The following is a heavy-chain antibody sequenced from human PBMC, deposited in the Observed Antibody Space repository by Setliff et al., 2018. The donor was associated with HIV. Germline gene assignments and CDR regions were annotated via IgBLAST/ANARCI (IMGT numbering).Heavy chain of an antibody. Sequence: PGGSLRLSWAASGFTFSGFWMSWVRQAQRKGLEWVGNIGQDGSEKYYVDSVKGRFSISRDNANNSLYLHMDRLRVDDTAIYYGARGLYYYTSGQGGMAFWGQGTLVTVSS. CDR2: IGQDGSEK. V-gene: IGHV3-7*01. J-gene: IGHJ4*02. CDR3: ARGLYYYTSGQGGMAF. CDR1: GFTFSGFW. D-gene: IGHD3-22*01.